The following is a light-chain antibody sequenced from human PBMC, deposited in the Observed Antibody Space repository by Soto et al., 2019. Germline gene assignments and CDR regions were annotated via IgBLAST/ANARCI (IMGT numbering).Light chain of an antibody. V-gene: IGLV1-40*01. Sequence: QSVLTQPPSVSGAPGQRVTISCTGSSSNIGAAYDVHWYHQLPGTAPKLLIYDNNNRPSGVPDRFSGSKSGTSASLAITGLQAEAEADYYCQSFDRSLSGYVFGTGTKVTVL. CDR3: QSFDRSLSGYV. CDR2: DNN. CDR1: SSNIGAAYD. J-gene: IGLJ1*01.